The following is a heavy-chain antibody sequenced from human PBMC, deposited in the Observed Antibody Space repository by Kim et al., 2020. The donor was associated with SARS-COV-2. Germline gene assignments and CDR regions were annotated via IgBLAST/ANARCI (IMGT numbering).Heavy chain of an antibody. Sequence: ASVKVSCKASGYTFTSYDINWVRQATGQGLEWMGWMNPNSGNTGYAQKFQGRVTMTRNTSISTAYMELSSLRSEDTAVYYCARGHLKSIVVEIAPRPYYYYMDVWGKGTTVTVSS. CDR2: MNPNSGNT. V-gene: IGHV1-8*01. J-gene: IGHJ6*03. D-gene: IGHD2-21*01. CDR3: ARGHLKSIVVEIAPRPYYYYMDV. CDR1: GYTFTSYD.